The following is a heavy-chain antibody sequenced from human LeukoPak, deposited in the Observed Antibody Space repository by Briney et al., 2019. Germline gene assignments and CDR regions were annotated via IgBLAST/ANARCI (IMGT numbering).Heavy chain of an antibody. CDR2: VSAGHHA. CDR3: VREARGYHYTYFDY. CDR1: GFTFDDYA. D-gene: IGHD5-18*01. J-gene: IGHJ4*02. V-gene: IGHV3-13*01. Sequence: GGSLRLSCAASGFTFDDYAMHWVRQTTGDGLEWVAAVSAGHHAFYAGSVKGRFTVSREDAKNSLYLQMNSLRAGDTAVYYCVREARGYHYTYFDYWGQGSLVTVSS.